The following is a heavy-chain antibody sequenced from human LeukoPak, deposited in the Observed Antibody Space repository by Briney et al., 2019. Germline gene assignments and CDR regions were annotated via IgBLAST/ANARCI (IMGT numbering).Heavy chain of an antibody. Sequence: SETLSLTCAVYGGSFSGYYWSWIRQPPGKGLEWIGEINHSGSTNYNPSLKSRVTISVDTSKNQFSLKLSSVTAADTAVYYCARGSKAAAGYYFNYWGQGTLVTVSS. CDR1: GGSFSGYY. D-gene: IGHD6-13*01. V-gene: IGHV4-34*01. CDR2: INHSGST. CDR3: ARGSKAAAGYYFNY. J-gene: IGHJ4*02.